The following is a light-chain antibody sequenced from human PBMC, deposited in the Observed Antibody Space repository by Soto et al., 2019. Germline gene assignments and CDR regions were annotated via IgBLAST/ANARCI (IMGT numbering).Light chain of an antibody. J-gene: IGKJ1*01. V-gene: IGKV1-6*01. CDR1: QGIRND. Sequence: AIQMTQSPSSLSASVGDRGTITCRASQGIRNDLGWYQQKPGTAPKLLIYAASTLQSGVPSRFSGSGSGTDFTLTISSLQPEDFATYYCLQDYNYPRTFGQGTKVEVK. CDR3: LQDYNYPRT. CDR2: AAS.